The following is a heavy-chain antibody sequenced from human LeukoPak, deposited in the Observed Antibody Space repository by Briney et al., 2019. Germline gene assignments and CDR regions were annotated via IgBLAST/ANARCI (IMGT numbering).Heavy chain of an antibody. D-gene: IGHD5-12*01. CDR1: GYTFTSYG. V-gene: IGHV1-8*03. Sequence: GASVKVSCKASGYTFTSYGINWVRQATGQGLEWMGWMNPNSGNTGYAQKFQGRVTITRNTSISTAYMELSSLRSEDTAVYYCARGGKKWLRLGRWYYFDYWGQGTLVTVSS. CDR2: MNPNSGNT. J-gene: IGHJ4*02. CDR3: ARGGKKWLRLGRWYYFDY.